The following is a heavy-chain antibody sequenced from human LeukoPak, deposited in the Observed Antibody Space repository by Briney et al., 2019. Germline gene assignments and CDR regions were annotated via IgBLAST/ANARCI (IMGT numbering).Heavy chain of an antibody. D-gene: IGHD2-2*01. CDR2: FDPEDGET. J-gene: IGHJ3*02. Sequence: ASVKVSCKVSGCTLTELSMHWVRQAPGKGLEWMGGFDPEDGETIYAQKFQGSVTMTEDTSTDTAYMELSSLRSEDTAVYYCATDTLGIIVPAAKGPYGDYDRGAFDIWGQGTMVTVSS. CDR1: GCTLTELS. CDR3: ATDTLGIIVPAAKGPYGDYDRGAFDI. V-gene: IGHV1-24*01.